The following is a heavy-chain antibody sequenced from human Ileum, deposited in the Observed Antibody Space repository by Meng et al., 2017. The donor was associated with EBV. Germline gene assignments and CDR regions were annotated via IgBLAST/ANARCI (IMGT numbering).Heavy chain of an antibody. CDR3: ARGGDTSGYSLDY. J-gene: IGHJ4*02. D-gene: IGHD3-22*01. Sequence: QGTLQESGPGLVKPSQTLSLTCAVSGGSISSGGYYWSWIRHPPGKGLEWIGYIYKSGSTYYNPSLTSRVTISVDTSKNQFFLKLGSVTAADTGVYYCARGGDTSGYSLDYWGQGILVTVSS. CDR1: GGSISSGGYY. V-gene: IGHV4-30-4*01. CDR2: IYKSGST.